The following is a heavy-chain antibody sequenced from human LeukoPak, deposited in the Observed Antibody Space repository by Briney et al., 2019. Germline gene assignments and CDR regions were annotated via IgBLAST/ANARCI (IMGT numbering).Heavy chain of an antibody. Sequence: GGSLRLSCAASGFTFSSYGMHWVRQAPGKGLEWVAVISYDGSNKYYADSVRGRFTISRDNSKNTLYLQMNSLRAEDTAVYYCARGKEQQLYAFDICGQGTMVTVSS. J-gene: IGHJ3*02. CDR1: GFTFSSYG. CDR2: ISYDGSNK. D-gene: IGHD6-13*01. V-gene: IGHV3-30*03. CDR3: ARGKEQQLYAFDI.